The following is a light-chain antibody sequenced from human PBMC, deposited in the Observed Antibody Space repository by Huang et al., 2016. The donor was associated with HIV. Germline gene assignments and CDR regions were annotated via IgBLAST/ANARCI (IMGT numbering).Light chain of an antibody. CDR1: QSVSSD. V-gene: IGKV3D-15*01. J-gene: IGKJ2*01. CDR3: QQYNKWPHT. Sequence: EIVVTQSPATLSVAPGGRATLSCRASQSVSSDLAWYQQKPGQSPRPLMYGASTRATGFPARFSGSGSGTEFTRTSSSLQSEDFAVCYCQQYNKWPHTLGQETKLGI. CDR2: GAS.